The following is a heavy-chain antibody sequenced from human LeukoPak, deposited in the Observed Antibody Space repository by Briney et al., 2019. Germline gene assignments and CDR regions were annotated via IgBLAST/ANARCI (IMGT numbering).Heavy chain of an antibody. CDR2: ISSSSSYT. V-gene: IGHV3-21*04. CDR1: GFTFSSYS. Sequence: GGSLRLSCAASGFTFSSYSMNWVRQAPGKGLEWVSSISSSSSYTYYADSVKGRFTISRDNSKNTLYLQMNSLRAEDTAVYYCAKDALRFLEWLPSDGMDVWGQGTTVTVSS. CDR3: AKDALRFLEWLPSDGMDV. D-gene: IGHD3-3*01. J-gene: IGHJ6*02.